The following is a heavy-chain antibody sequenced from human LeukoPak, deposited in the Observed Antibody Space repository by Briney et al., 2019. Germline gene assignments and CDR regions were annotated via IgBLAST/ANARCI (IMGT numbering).Heavy chain of an antibody. CDR3: AVVVITMGPGAFDI. J-gene: IGHJ3*02. D-gene: IGHD3-22*01. Sequence: SETLSLTCTVSGGSISSSSYYWGWIRQPPGKGLEWIGSVYYSGSTYYNPSLKSRVTISVDTSKNQFSLKLSSVTAADTAVYYCAVVVITMGPGAFDIWGQGTMVTVSS. V-gene: IGHV4-39*07. CDR1: GGSISSSSYY. CDR2: VYYSGST.